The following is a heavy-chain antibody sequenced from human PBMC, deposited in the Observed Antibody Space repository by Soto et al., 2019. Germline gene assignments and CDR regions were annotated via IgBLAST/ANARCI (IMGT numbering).Heavy chain of an antibody. J-gene: IGHJ6*02. V-gene: IGHV3-33*01. CDR1: GFTFSSYG. D-gene: IGHD1-7*01. CDR2: IWYDGSNK. Sequence: PGGSLRLSCAASGFTFSSYGMHWVRQAPGKGLEWVAVIWYDGSNKYYADSVKGRFTISRDNSKNTLYLQMNSLRAEDTAVYYCARDQGNWNYVGYPYYGMDVWGQGTTVTVSS. CDR3: ARDQGNWNYVGYPYYGMDV.